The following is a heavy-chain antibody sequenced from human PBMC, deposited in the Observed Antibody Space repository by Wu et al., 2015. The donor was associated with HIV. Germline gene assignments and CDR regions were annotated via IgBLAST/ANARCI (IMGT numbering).Heavy chain of an antibody. D-gene: IGHD3-22*01. CDR2: INPTTGDT. CDR3: ARDMPSIYDSSGHKSLDI. J-gene: IGHJ3*02. Sequence: HLVHSGAEVKKPGASVNISCKASGYSFKVFYLHWVRQTPKEEFQYIGWINPTTGDTKYAQKFRGRVTLTTDTATATAYMELRSLTSDDTAAYYCARDMPSIYDSSGHKSLDIWGQGTVVAVSS. V-gene: IGHV1-2*02. CDR1: GYSFKVFY.